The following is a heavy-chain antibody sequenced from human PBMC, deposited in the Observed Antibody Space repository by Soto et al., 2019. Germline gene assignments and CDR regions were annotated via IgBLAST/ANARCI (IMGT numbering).Heavy chain of an antibody. J-gene: IGHJ5*02. D-gene: IGHD4-4*01. CDR1: GGSFSGYY. CDR2: INHSGST. V-gene: IGHV4-34*01. CDR3: ARHSYYSNPLRFDP. Sequence: PSETLSLTCAVYGGSFSGYYWTWIRQPPGTGPEWIGEINHSGSTNYNPSLKSRVTISVDTSKNQFSLRLSSVTAAETAVYYCARHSYYSNPLRFDPWGQGTLVTVSS.